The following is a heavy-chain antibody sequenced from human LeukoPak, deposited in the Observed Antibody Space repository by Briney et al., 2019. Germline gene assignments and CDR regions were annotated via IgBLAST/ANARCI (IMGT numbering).Heavy chain of an antibody. CDR1: GFSFSGAA. J-gene: IGHJ4*02. Sequence: GGSLRLSCAASGFSFSGAAIHWVRQPSGKGLEWVGRIRSKANSYETAYSASVTGRFTISRDDSKNTAYLQMNSLKTEDTAVYYCTRLTMVRGLIIYFDFWGQGTLVTVSS. CDR3: TRLTMVRGLIIYFDF. V-gene: IGHV3-73*01. D-gene: IGHD3-10*01. CDR2: IRSKANSYET.